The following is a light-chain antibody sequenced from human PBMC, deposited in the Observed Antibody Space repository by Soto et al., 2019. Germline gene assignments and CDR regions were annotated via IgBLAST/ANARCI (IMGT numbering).Light chain of an antibody. CDR1: SSDVWSHNL. CDR3: CSYGGSKAV. V-gene: IGLV2-23*02. Sequence: QSALTQPASVSGSPGQSMTISCTGTSSDVWSHNLVSWYQQHPGQAPKLMIYEVSKRPLGVSARFSASKSGNTASLTISGLQAEDEAEYYCCSYGGSKAVFGGGTQLTVL. J-gene: IGLJ7*01. CDR2: EVS.